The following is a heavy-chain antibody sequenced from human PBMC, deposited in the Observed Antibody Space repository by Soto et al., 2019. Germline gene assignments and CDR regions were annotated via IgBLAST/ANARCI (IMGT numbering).Heavy chain of an antibody. CDR2: IYYSGST. CDR1: GGSISSYY. Sequence: ASETLSLTCTVSGGSISSYYWSWIRQPPGKGLEWIGYIYYSGSTNYNPSLKSRVTISQDTSKNQSSLNLISVTAADTAVYYCARTSSGWTFDYWGQGTLVTVSS. CDR3: ARTSSGWTFDY. D-gene: IGHD6-19*01. V-gene: IGHV4-59*01. J-gene: IGHJ4*02.